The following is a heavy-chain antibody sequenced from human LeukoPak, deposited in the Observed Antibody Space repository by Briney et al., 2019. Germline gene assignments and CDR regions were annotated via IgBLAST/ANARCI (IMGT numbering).Heavy chain of an antibody. Sequence: GGSLRLSCAASGFTFSSYSMNWVRQAPGKGLEWVSSISSSSSYICYADSVKGRFTISRDNAKNSLYLQMNGLRAEDTAVYYCARDLFNFWSGYQSLYYYYYGMDVWGQGTTVTVSS. CDR3: ARDLFNFWSGYQSLYYYYYGMDV. CDR2: ISSSSSYI. D-gene: IGHD3-3*01. J-gene: IGHJ6*02. CDR1: GFTFSSYS. V-gene: IGHV3-21*01.